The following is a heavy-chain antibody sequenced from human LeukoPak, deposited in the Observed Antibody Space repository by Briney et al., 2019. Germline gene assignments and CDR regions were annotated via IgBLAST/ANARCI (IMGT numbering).Heavy chain of an antibody. D-gene: IGHD3-3*01. CDR3: AKHYDFWSGYYTAPSFDY. Sequence: GGSLRLSCAASGFTLSSYAMSWVRQAPGKGLEWVSAISGSGGSTYYADSVKGRFTISRDNSKNTLYLQMNSLRAEDTAVYYCAKHYDFWSGYYTAPSFDYWGQGTLVTVSS. J-gene: IGHJ4*02. CDR2: ISGSGGST. V-gene: IGHV3-23*01. CDR1: GFTLSSYA.